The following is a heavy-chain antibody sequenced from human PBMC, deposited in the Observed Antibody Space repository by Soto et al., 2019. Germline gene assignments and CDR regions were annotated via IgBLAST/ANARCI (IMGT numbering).Heavy chain of an antibody. V-gene: IGHV1-18*01. CDR3: ARSPNYQYYYYYMDV. CDR2: IGAYNGNT. J-gene: IGHJ6*03. CDR1: GYTFTSYG. D-gene: IGHD1-7*01. Sequence: VSVTVYCKAAGYTFTSYGISWVRQAPGQGLEWTGWIGAYNGNTNYAQKLQGRVTMTTDTSTSTAYMELRSLRSDDTAVYYCARSPNYQYYYYYMDVWGKGTTVTVSS.